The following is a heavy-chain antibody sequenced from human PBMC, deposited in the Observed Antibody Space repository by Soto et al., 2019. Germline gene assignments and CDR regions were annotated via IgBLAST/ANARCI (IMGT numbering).Heavy chain of an antibody. CDR3: ATRILGYSSGRGAFDI. V-gene: IGHV4-59*01. CDR1: GGSISSYY. CDR2: IYYSGST. Sequence: SETLSLTCTVSGGSISSYYWSWIRQPPGKGLEWIGYIYYSGSTNYNPSLKSRVTISVDTSKNQFSLKLSSVTAADTAVYYCATRILGYSSGRGAFDIWGQGTMVTVSS. D-gene: IGHD6-19*01. J-gene: IGHJ3*02.